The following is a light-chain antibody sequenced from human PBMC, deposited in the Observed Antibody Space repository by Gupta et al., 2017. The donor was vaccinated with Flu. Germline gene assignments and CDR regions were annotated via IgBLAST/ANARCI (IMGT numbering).Light chain of an antibody. CDR3: QQYCSTPHS. Sequence: LVTTGYLVSMPARLGERGTIDCKSSQRVLYSSNNNSYLAWYQQKPGQPPKLLIYGASTRASGVPDRFSGSGSGTDFTLTISSLQAEDVAVYYCQQYCSTPHSFGGGTKVEIK. CDR1: QRVLYSSNNNSY. CDR2: GAS. V-gene: IGKV4-1*01. J-gene: IGKJ4*01.